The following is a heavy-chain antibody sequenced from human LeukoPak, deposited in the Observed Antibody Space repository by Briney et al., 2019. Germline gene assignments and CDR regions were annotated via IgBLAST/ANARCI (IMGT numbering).Heavy chain of an antibody. V-gene: IGHV3-30-3*01. CDR2: ISYDGSNK. D-gene: IGHD3-22*01. CDR3: ARDTENHDGSGYSYYFDY. Sequence: GRSLRLSCAASGFTFSSYAMHWVRQAPGKGLEWVAVISYDGSNKYYADSVKGRFTISRDNSKNTLYLQMNSLRAEDAAVYYCARDTENHDGSGYSYYFDYWGQGTLVTVSS. CDR1: GFTFSSYA. J-gene: IGHJ4*02.